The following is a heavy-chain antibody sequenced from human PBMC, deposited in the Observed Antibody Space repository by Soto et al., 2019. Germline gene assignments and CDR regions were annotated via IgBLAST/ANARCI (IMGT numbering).Heavy chain of an antibody. CDR2: IYSGGST. CDR1: GFTFSSYA. D-gene: IGHD3-3*01. Sequence: EVQVLESGGGLVQPGGSLRLSCAASGFTFSSYAMSWVRQAPGKGLEWVSVIYSGGSTYYADSVKGRFTISRDNSKNTLYLQMNSLRAEDTAVYYCARAGHEWLLSPYYYGMDVWGQGTTVTVSS. CDR3: ARAGHEWLLSPYYYGMDV. J-gene: IGHJ6*02. V-gene: IGHV3-23*03.